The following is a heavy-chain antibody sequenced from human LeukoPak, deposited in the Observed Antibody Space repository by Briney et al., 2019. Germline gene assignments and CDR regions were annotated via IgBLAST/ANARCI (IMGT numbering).Heavy chain of an antibody. CDR1: GFTFSSYS. CDR3: ARVRGSWYMDV. D-gene: IGHD3-10*01. CDR2: ISTTSTTI. V-gene: IGHV3-48*01. Sequence: GGSLRLSCAASGFTFSSYSMNWVRQAPGKGLKWVSYISTTSTTICYADSVKGRFTISRDNAKNSLYLQMNSLRAEDTAVYYCARVRGSWYMDVWGKGTTVTVSS. J-gene: IGHJ6*03.